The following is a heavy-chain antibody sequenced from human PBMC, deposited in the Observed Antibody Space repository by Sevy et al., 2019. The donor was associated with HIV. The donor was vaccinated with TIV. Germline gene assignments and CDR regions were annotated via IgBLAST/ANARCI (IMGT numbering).Heavy chain of an antibody. CDR3: ATVGLGYYRGSSYYQGDWFDP. Sequence: ASVKVSCKVFGYSLSKLSMHWVRQAPGKGLEWIGSLDPGNGEITYAQTLQGRVTMTEDTSTDTAYMELSGLTSEDTATYYCATVGLGYYRGSSYYQGDWFDPWGQGTLVTVSS. J-gene: IGHJ5*02. V-gene: IGHV1-24*01. CDR2: LDPGNGEI. CDR1: GYSLSKLS. D-gene: IGHD2-15*01.